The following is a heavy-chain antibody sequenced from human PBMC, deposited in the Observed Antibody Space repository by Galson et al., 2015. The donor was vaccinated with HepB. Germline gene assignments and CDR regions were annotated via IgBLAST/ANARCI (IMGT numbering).Heavy chain of an antibody. J-gene: IGHJ6*02. CDR2: IYHSGST. V-gene: IGHV4-59*01. D-gene: IGHD5-18*01. CDR1: GGSISGYY. CDR3: ARTAAMGPYYYYGLDV. Sequence: SETLSLTCTVSGGSISGYYWSWIRQPPGKGLEWIGYIYHSGSTNYNPSLKSPVTISVDTSKNQVSLRLKSVTAADTAVYYCARTAAMGPYYYYGLDVWGQGTTVTVSS.